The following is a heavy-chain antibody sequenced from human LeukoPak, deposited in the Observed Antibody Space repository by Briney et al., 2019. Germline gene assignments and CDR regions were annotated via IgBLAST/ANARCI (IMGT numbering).Heavy chain of an antibody. CDR3: ARDGTAAPPYYFDY. CDR2: ISYDGSNK. CDR1: GFTFSSYA. J-gene: IGHJ4*02. D-gene: IGHD2-2*01. Sequence: PGGSLRLSCAASGFTFSSYAMHWVRQAPGKGLEWVAVISYDGSNKYYADSVKGRFTISRDNSKNTLYLQMNSLGAEDTAVYYCARDGTAAPPYYFDYWGQGTLVTVSS. V-gene: IGHV3-30*04.